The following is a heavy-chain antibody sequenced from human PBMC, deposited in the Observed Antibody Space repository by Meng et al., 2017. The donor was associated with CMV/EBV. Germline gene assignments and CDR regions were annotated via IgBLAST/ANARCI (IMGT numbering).Heavy chain of an antibody. J-gene: IGHJ5*02. Sequence: QGQLQVPGPGLVTTSQTLSLTCTVAGGSISSGSYYWSWIRQPAGKGLEWIGRIYTSGSTNYNPSLKSRVTISVDTSKNQFSLKLSSVTAADTAVYYCAREAFKVLFFPFDPWGQGTLVTVSS. V-gene: IGHV4-61*02. CDR1: GGSISSGSYY. CDR2: IYTSGST. CDR3: AREAFKVLFFPFDP. D-gene: IGHD1-1*01.